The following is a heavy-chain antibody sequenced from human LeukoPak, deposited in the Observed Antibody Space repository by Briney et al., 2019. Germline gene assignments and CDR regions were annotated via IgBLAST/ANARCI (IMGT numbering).Heavy chain of an antibody. CDR3: ARDQWWQFIAVAITSYFDR. CDR2: IKPDGSEK. V-gene: IGHV3-7*01. CDR1: GFTFSSYS. Sequence: GSLRLSCAASGFTFSSYSMSWVRQAPGKGLEWVANIKPDGSEKHYVDSVKGRFTISRDNARNSLYLQMSSLRADDTAVYYCARDQWWQFIAVAITSYFDRWGLGTLVTVSS. D-gene: IGHD6-19*01. J-gene: IGHJ4*02.